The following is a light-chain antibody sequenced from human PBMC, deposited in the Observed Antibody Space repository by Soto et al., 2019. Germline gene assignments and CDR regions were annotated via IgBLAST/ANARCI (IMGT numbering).Light chain of an antibody. CDR1: SSDVGAYNH. Sequence: TQPASVSGSPGQSITISCTGTSSDVGAYNHVAWYQQHPGKAPKFMIYEVSNRPSGVSNRFSGSKSGNTASLTISGLQAEDEADYYCISYTGSSTSYVFGTGTKVTVL. CDR3: ISYTGSSTSYV. J-gene: IGLJ1*01. CDR2: EVS. V-gene: IGLV2-14*01.